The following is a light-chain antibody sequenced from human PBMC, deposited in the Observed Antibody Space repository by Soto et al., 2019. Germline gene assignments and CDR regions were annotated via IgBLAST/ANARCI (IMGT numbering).Light chain of an antibody. CDR2: DVS. CDR1: STDAGAYNY. Sequence: QSVLTQPASVSGSPGQSITISCTGSSTDAGAYNYVSWYQQHPGKAPKLMIYDVSSRPSGVSNRFSGSKSGNTASLTISGLQGEDEAYYYCGSYISSNIRVFGGGTKLTVL. CDR3: GSYISSNIRV. J-gene: IGLJ3*02. V-gene: IGLV2-14*03.